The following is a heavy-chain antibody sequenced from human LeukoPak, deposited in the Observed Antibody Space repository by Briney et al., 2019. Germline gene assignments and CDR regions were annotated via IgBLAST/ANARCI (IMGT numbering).Heavy chain of an antibody. J-gene: IGHJ6*03. V-gene: IGHV3-74*03. CDR3: VRGGDGYQNYYFYYMDV. CDR1: GFTFSSYW. D-gene: IGHD5-24*01. CDR2: INTYGSST. Sequence: GGFLRLSCAASGFTFSSYWMHWVRQAPGRGLVWVSRINTYGSSTTYADSVKGRFTISRDNAKNTLYLQMNSLRAEDTAVYYCVRGGDGYQNYYFYYMDVWGQGTTVIVSS.